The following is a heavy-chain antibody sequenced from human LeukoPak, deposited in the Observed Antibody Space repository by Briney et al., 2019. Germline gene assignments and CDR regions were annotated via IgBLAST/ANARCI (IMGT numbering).Heavy chain of an antibody. Sequence: GGSLRLSCAASGFTFSDYYMSWIRQAPGKGLEWVSYISSSSSTIYYADSVKGRFTISRDNAKNSLYLQMNSLRAEDTAVYYCVPLAYYYYYMDVWGKGTTVTVSS. CDR2: ISSSSSTI. V-gene: IGHV3-11*04. D-gene: IGHD6-6*01. J-gene: IGHJ6*03. CDR1: GFTFSDYY. CDR3: VPLAYYYYYMDV.